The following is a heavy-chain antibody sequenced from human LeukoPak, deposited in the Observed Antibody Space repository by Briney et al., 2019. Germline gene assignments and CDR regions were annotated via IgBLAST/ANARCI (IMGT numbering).Heavy chain of an antibody. Sequence: SVKVSCKASGGTSSSYAISWVRQAPGQGLEWMGRIIPIFGTANYAQKFQGRVTITTDESTSTAYMELSSLRSEDTAVYYCARARLAGSLGNFDYWGQGTLVTVSS. V-gene: IGHV1-69*05. J-gene: IGHJ4*02. CDR3: ARARLAGSLGNFDY. D-gene: IGHD7-27*01. CDR1: GGTSSSYA. CDR2: IIPIFGTA.